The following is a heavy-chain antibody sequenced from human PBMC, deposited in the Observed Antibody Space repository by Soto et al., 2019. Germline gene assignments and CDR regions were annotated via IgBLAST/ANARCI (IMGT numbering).Heavy chain of an antibody. Sequence: GGSLRLSCAASGFTFSSYEMNWVRQAPGKGLEWVSYISSSGSTIYYADSVKGRFTISRDNAKNSLYLQMNSLRAEDTAVYYCARDLRIQLHYYGMDVWGQGTTVTVSS. J-gene: IGHJ6*02. D-gene: IGHD5-18*01. V-gene: IGHV3-48*03. CDR1: GFTFSSYE. CDR3: ARDLRIQLHYYGMDV. CDR2: ISSSGSTI.